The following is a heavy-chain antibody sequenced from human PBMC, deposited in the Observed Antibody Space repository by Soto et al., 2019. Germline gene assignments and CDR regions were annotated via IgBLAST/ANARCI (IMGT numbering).Heavy chain of an antibody. J-gene: IGHJ6*02. CDR3: ARDQLYYNDISGRPLNAIDV. CDR1: GFTFRSYA. Sequence: GGSLRLSCAASGFTFRSYAMSWVRQAPGKGLEWVSGISGSGISTHYADSVKGRFTVSRDNSKNTLYLQMNSLRAEDTAVYYYARDQLYYNDISGRPLNAIDVWGQGTTVTVSS. V-gene: IGHV3-23*01. CDR2: ISGSGIST. D-gene: IGHD3-22*01.